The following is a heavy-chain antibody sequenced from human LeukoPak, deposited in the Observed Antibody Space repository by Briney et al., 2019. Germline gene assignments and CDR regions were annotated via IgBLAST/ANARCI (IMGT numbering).Heavy chain of an antibody. CDR2: INHSGSA. J-gene: IGHJ4*02. CDR3: ARGQGTVTTH. CDR1: GGSFSGYY. D-gene: IGHD4-17*01. V-gene: IGHV4-34*01. Sequence: KPSETLSLTCAVSGGSFSGYYWTWIRQPPGKGLEWIGEINHSGSANYNPSLKSRVTISLDTSKNQFSLKLSSVTAADTAVCYCARGQGTVTTHWGQGTLVTVSS.